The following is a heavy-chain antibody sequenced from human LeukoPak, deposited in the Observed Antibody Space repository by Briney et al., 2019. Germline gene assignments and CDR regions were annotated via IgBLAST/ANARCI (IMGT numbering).Heavy chain of an antibody. CDR1: GGSISSSSYY. V-gene: IGHV4-39*07. CDR2: IYYSGST. Sequence: SETLSLTCTVSGGSISSSSYYWGWIRQPPGKGLEWIGSIYYSGSTYYNPSLKSRVTISVDTSKNQFSLKLSSVTAADTAVYYCARDFDDYSPAFDYWGQGTLVTVSS. J-gene: IGHJ4*02. CDR3: ARDFDDYSPAFDY. D-gene: IGHD3-9*01.